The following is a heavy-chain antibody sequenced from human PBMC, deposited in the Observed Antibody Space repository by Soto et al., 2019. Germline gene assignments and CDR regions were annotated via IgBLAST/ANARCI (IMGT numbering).Heavy chain of an antibody. D-gene: IGHD3-10*01. J-gene: IGHJ5*02. Sequence: SETLSLACTVSGGSISSYYWSWIRQPPGKGLEWIGYIYYSGSTNYNPSLKSRVTISVDTSKNQFSLKLSSVTAADTAVYYCARETGYGSGSYYNVDGNWFDPWGQGTLVTVS. CDR1: GGSISSYY. CDR2: IYYSGST. CDR3: ARETGYGSGSYYNVDGNWFDP. V-gene: IGHV4-59*01.